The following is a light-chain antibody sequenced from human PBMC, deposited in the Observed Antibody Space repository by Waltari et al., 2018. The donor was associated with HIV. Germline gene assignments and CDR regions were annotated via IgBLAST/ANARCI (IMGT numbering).Light chain of an antibody. Sequence: QPVLTQPPSVSAAPGRSVTITCPVSTAHIKTNFLSCYQQIPGTAPKLLIYDNNKRPSGIPERFSGSKSATSATLGITGLQTGDEAEYFCGTWDSSLNTPVFGGGSRLTVL. J-gene: IGLJ2*01. V-gene: IGLV1-51*01. CDR3: GTWDSSLNTPV. CDR2: DNN. CDR1: TAHIKTNF.